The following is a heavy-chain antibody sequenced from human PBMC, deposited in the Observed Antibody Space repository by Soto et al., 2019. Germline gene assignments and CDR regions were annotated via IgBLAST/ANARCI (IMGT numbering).Heavy chain of an antibody. CDR3: ARGLWSGAEYGMDV. Sequence: SETLSLTCAVSGGSISSGGYSWSWIRQPPGKGLEWIGYIYHSGSTYYNPSLKSRVTISVDRSKNQFSLKLSSVTAADTAVYYCARGLWSGAEYGMDVWGQGTTVTVSS. CDR2: IYHSGST. D-gene: IGHD3-3*01. V-gene: IGHV4-30-2*01. J-gene: IGHJ6*02. CDR1: GGSISSGGYS.